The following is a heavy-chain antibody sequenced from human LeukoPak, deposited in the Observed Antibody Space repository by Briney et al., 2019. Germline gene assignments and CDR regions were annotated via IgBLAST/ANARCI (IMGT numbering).Heavy chain of an antibody. V-gene: IGHV3-21*01. CDR1: GFTFSSYS. D-gene: IGHD3-22*01. J-gene: IGHJ5*02. CDR3: ARDPQTYYYDSSGYYYGGS. CDR2: ISSSSSYI. Sequence: PGGSLRLSCAASGFTFSSYSMNWVRQAPGKGLEWVSSISSSSSYIYYADSVKGRFTISRDNAKNSLYLQMNSLRAEDTAVYYCARDPQTYYYDSSGYYYGGSWGQGTLVTVSS.